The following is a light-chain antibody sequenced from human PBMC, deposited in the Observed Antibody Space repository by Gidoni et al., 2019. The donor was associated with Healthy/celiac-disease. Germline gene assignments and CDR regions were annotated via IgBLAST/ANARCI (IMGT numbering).Light chain of an antibody. V-gene: IGKV3-15*01. Sequence: EIVITQSPATLSVSPGERATLSCRVSQSVSSNLAWYQQKPGQAPRLLIYGASTRATGIPARFIGSGSGTEFTLTISSRQSEDFAVYYCQQYNNWPPLTFGGGTKVEIK. CDR3: QQYNNWPPLT. CDR1: QSVSSN. J-gene: IGKJ4*01. CDR2: GAS.